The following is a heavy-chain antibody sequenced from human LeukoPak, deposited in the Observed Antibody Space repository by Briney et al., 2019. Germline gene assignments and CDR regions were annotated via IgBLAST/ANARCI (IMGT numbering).Heavy chain of an antibody. CDR1: GFTFSSYD. Sequence: QPGGSLRLSCAASGFTFSSYDMHWVRQATGKGLEWVSAIGSAGDTYYPGSVKGRFTISRENAKNSLYLQMNSLRAGDTAVYYCARSRSYNHFDYWGLGTLVTVSS. CDR2: IGSAGDT. J-gene: IGHJ4*02. V-gene: IGHV3-13*01. CDR3: ARSRSYNHFDY. D-gene: IGHD1-14*01.